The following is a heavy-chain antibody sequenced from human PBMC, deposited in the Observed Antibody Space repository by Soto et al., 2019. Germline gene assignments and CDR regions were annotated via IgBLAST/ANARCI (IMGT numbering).Heavy chain of an antibody. Sequence: QVQLQESGPGLVKPSQTLSLTCTVSGGSISSGGYYWSWIRQHPGKGLEWIGYIYYSGSTYYNPSLKSRVTISVDTSKNQFPLKLSSVTAADTAVYYCASRYCSSTSCYKYNWFDPWGQGTLVTVSS. CDR1: GGSISSGGYY. J-gene: IGHJ5*02. CDR3: ASRYCSSTSCYKYNWFDP. CDR2: IYYSGST. D-gene: IGHD2-2*02. V-gene: IGHV4-31*03.